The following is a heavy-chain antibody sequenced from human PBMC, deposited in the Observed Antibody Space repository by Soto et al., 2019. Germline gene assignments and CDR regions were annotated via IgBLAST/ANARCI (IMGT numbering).Heavy chain of an antibody. CDR3: ATDDYGIFPY. V-gene: IGHV1-2*02. CDR2: IDPRSGGT. J-gene: IGHJ4*02. D-gene: IGHD3-10*01. CDR1: GYPFTTYY. Sequence: HVRLVQSGTEVKKPGASVRVSCMVSGYPFTTYYIPWVRQAPGQGLEWMGWIDPRSGGTVYEQKFQGRVTITRDTSISTGYMDLSGLTSDDTALYYCATDDYGIFPYWGQGSLVTVSS.